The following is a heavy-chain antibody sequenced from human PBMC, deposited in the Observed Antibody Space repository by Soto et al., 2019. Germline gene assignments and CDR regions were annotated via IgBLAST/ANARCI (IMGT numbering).Heavy chain of an antibody. CDR3: ARVVILVPTASTHYYYQMDV. Sequence: QVQLVQSGAEVRKPGSSVTVSCKASGGTFSNYAISWVRQAPGQGLEWMGGIIPIVGTGSYAQKFQGRVTITADEPTPTAYMELSSLRFEDTAVYYCARVVILVPTASTHYYYQMDVWGPGPTVTVSS. CDR1: GGTFSNYA. J-gene: IGHJ6*02. V-gene: IGHV1-69*01. CDR2: IIPIVGTG. D-gene: IGHD2-2*01.